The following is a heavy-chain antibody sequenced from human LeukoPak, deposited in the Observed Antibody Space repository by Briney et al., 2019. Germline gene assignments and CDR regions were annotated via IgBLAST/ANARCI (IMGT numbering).Heavy chain of an antibody. Sequence: GGPRSLPCAASGFPSSSYEMKGARRAQGRGLGGVSYFSSSGSTIYYADSVKGRFTISRDNAKNSLYLQMNSLRAEDTAVYYCARDGWVVRGVILGYWGQGTLVTVSS. V-gene: IGHV3-48*03. J-gene: IGHJ4*02. CDR3: ARDGWVVRGVILGY. CDR1: GFPSSSYE. CDR2: FSSSGSTI. D-gene: IGHD3-10*01.